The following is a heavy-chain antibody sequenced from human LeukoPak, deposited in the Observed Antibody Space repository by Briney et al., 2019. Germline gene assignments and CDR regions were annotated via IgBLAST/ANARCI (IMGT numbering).Heavy chain of an antibody. D-gene: IGHD1-14*01. V-gene: IGHV3-23*01. CDR1: GFTFSSYA. CDR2: ISGSGGST. J-gene: IGHJ4*02. Sequence: GGSLRLSCAASGFTFSSYAMSWVRQAPGKGLEWVSAISGSGGSTYYADSVKGRFTISRDNSKNTLYLQMNSLRAENTAVYYGGKSEAPGLTPSGGQGTLVTVSS. CDR3: GKSEAPGLTPS.